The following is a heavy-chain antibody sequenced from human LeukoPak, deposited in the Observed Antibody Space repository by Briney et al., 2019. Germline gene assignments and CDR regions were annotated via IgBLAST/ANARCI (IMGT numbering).Heavy chain of an antibody. CDR2: IYTSGST. CDR3: ARVQEYYDFWSGYYKSYGMDV. CDR1: GGSISSYY. J-gene: IGHJ6*02. Sequence: PSETLSLTCTVSGGSISSYYWSWIRQPAGKGLEWIGRIYTSGSTNYNPSLKSRVTMSVDTSKNQFSLELSSVTAADTAVYYCARVQEYYDFWSGYYKSYGMDVWGQGTTVTVSS. V-gene: IGHV4-4*07. D-gene: IGHD3-3*01.